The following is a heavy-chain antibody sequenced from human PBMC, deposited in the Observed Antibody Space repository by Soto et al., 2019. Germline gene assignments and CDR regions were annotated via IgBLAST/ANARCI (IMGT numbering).Heavy chain of an antibody. Sequence: ASVKVSCKASGYTFTSYAMHWVRQAPGQRLEWMGWINAGNGNTKYSQKFQGRVTITRDTSASTAYMELSSLRSEDTAVYYCARDPGRQTPYSYGMDVWGQGTTVTVS. CDR2: INAGNGNT. CDR3: ARDPGRQTPYSYGMDV. J-gene: IGHJ6*02. V-gene: IGHV1-3*01. CDR1: GYTFTSYA.